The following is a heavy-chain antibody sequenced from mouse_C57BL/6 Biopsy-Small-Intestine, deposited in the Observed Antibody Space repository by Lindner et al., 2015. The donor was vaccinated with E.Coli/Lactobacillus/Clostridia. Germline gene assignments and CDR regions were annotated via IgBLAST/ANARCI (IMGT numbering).Heavy chain of an antibody. V-gene: IGHV1-7*01. CDR3: SRKGDYDYYYAMDF. CDR1: GYTFTNYW. D-gene: IGHD2-4*01. CDR2: INPSSDYT. Sequence: VQLQESGAELAKPGASVKLSCKASGYTFTNYWMHWVKQRPGQGLEWIGHINPSSDYTKYNQKFKDKATLTADTSSSTAYMQLSSLTYEDSAVYYCSRKGDYDYYYAMDFWGQGTSVTVSS. J-gene: IGHJ4*01.